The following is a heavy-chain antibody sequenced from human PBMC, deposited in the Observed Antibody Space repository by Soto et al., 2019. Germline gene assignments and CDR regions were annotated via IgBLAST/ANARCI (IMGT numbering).Heavy chain of an antibody. V-gene: IGHV3-48*01. CDR2: ISSSSSTI. CDR1: GFTFSSYS. D-gene: IGHD6-6*01. J-gene: IGHJ6*03. CDR3: ARARSSSSSYYYYYMDV. Sequence: GGSLRLSCAASGFTFSSYSMNWVRQAPGKGLEWVSYISSSSSTIYYADSVKGRFTISRDNAKNSLYLQMNSLRAEDTAVYYCARARSSSSSYYYYYMDVWGKGTTVTVSS.